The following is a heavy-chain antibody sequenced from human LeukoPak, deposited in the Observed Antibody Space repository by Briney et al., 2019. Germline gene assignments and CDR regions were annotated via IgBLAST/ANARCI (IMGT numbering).Heavy chain of an antibody. J-gene: IGHJ6*02. Sequence: SEPLSLPCPVPGGSIISYYWSWIRPPAGKGLEWIGLIYTSGSTNYNPSLKSRVTMSVDTSKNQFSLKLSSVTAADTAVYYCARAPIVGATKGYYYYGMDVWGQGTTVTVSS. CDR3: ARAPIVGATKGYYYYGMDV. V-gene: IGHV4-4*07. CDR2: IYTSGST. CDR1: GGSIISYY. D-gene: IGHD1-26*01.